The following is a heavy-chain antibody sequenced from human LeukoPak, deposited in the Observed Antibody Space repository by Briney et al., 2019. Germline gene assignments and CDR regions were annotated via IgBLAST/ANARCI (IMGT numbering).Heavy chain of an antibody. D-gene: IGHD3-10*01. J-gene: IGHJ4*02. CDR3: ARDLYGSGTRCDY. Sequence: SETLSLTCAVSGGSISNSNWWSWVRQPPGKGLEWIGEAFHSGSTNYNPSLKSRVTVSVDKSKNQFSLKLNSVTAADTAVYYCARDLYGSGTRCDYWGQGTLVTVSS. V-gene: IGHV4-4*02. CDR1: GGSISNSNW. CDR2: AFHSGST.